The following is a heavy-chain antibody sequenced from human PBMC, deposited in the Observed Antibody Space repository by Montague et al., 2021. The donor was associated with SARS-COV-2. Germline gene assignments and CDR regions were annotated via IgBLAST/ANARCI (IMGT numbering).Heavy chain of an antibody. J-gene: IGHJ4*02. CDR3: ARRGQQLDFDY. Sequence: SETLSLTCTVSGGSISSYYWSWIRQPPGKGLEWIGYIYYSGSTNYNPSLKSRVTISVDTSKNQFSLQLNSVTPEDTAVYYCARRGQQLDFDYWGQGTLVTVSS. D-gene: IGHD6-13*01. CDR1: GGSISSYY. V-gene: IGHV4-59*12. CDR2: IYYSGST.